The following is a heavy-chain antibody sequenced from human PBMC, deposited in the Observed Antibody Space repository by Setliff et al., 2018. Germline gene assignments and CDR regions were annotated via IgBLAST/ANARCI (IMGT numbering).Heavy chain of an antibody. D-gene: IGHD5-18*01. V-gene: IGHV3-53*01. CDR3: AKFVGYTYGYDY. Sequence: GGSLRLSCAASGFVVSNNEMSWVRQAPEKGLEWVSVTYASGTTNYSDSVKGRFTTSRDNSKNTLNLQMNSLRAEDTALYYCAKFVGYTYGYDYWGRGTLVTVSS. J-gene: IGHJ4*02. CDR1: GFVVSNNE. CDR2: TYASGTT.